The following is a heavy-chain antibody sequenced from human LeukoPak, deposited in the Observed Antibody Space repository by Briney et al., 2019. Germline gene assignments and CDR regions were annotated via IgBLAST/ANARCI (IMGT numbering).Heavy chain of an antibody. D-gene: IGHD3-10*01. CDR1: GFTFSSYA. CDR3: AREGAIYYGSGSRFDY. CDR2: FSSSSSYI. J-gene: IGHJ4*02. Sequence: PGGSLRLSCAASGFTFSSYAMNWVRQAPGKGLEWVSSFSSSSSYIYYADSVKGRFTISRDNAKNSLYLQMNSLRAEDTAVYYCAREGAIYYGSGSRFDYWGQGTLVTVSS. V-gene: IGHV3-21*01.